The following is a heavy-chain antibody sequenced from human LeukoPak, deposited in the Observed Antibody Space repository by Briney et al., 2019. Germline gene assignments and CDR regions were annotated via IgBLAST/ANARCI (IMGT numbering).Heavy chain of an antibody. V-gene: IGHV3-73*01. Sequence: GGSLRLSCAASGFTFSGSAMHWVRQASGKGLEWVGRIRSKANTYATAYAASVKGRFTISRDDSKNTAYLQMNSLRTEDTAVYYFTGPNWGGGWGQGTLVTVTS. D-gene: IGHD7-27*01. CDR1: GFTFSGSA. CDR2: IRSKANTYAT. CDR3: TGPNWGGG. J-gene: IGHJ4*02.